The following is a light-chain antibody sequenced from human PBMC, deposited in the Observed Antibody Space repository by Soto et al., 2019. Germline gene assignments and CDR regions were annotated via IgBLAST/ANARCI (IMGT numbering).Light chain of an antibody. Sequence: DIQLTQSPSTLSASVGDRVTITCRASQSISGWLAWYQQKPGKAPNLLIYKASSLQSGVPSRFSGSGSGTEFTLTLSSLQPDDVAVYYCQQYHGYPWTFGQGTKVDIK. J-gene: IGKJ1*01. CDR1: QSISGW. CDR2: KAS. CDR3: QQYHGYPWT. V-gene: IGKV1-5*03.